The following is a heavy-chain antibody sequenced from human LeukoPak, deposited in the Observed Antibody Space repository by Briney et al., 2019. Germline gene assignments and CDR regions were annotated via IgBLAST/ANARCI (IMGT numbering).Heavy chain of an antibody. Sequence: TGRSLRLSCAASGFTFSSYGMHWVRQAPGKGLEWVAVIWYDGSNKYYADSVRGRFTISRDNSKNTLYLQMNSLRAEDTAVYYCARGGGSGSYYYYGMDVWGQGTTVTVSS. CDR2: IWYDGSNK. V-gene: IGHV3-33*01. D-gene: IGHD3-10*01. CDR1: GFTFSSYG. CDR3: ARGGGSGSYYYYGMDV. J-gene: IGHJ6*02.